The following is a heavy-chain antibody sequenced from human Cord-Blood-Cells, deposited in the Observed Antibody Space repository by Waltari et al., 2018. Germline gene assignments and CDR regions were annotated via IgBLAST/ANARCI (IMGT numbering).Heavy chain of an antibody. D-gene: IGHD6-13*01. Sequence: QVQLQESGPGLVKPSQTLSLTCTVSGGSISSGGYYWSWIRQHPGKGLDWIGYIYYRWITYYNPSLKSRVTISVDTSKNQFSLKLSSVTAADTAVYYCARGYSSSWYLYYYYGMDVWGQGTTVTVSS. CDR1: GGSISSGGYY. CDR2: IYYRWIT. V-gene: IGHV4-31*03. J-gene: IGHJ6*02. CDR3: ARGYSSSWYLYYYYGMDV.